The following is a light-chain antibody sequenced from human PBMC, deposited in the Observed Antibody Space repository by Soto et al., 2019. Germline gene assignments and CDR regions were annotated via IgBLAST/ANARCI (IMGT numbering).Light chain of an antibody. J-gene: IGKJ1*01. V-gene: IGKV3-20*01. CDR1: QSVSSSY. CDR2: GAS. Sequence: EIVLTQSPGTLSLSPGERATLSCRASQSVSSSYLGWYHQKPGQAPRLLIYGASSRATGIAERFSGSGSGTDFTLTISRLEPEDFAVYYCQQYGSSPQGTFGQGTKVDIK. CDR3: QQYGSSPQGT.